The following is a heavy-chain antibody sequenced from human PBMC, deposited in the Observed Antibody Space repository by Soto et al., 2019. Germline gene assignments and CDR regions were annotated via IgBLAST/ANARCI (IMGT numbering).Heavy chain of an antibody. Sequence: PSETLSLTCAVYGGSFRGYYWSWIRKPPGKGLEWIGEINHSGSTNYNPSLKSRVTISVDTSKNQFSLKLSSVTAADTAVYYCARDLWGYCGTDCYPLDVWGQGTTVS. D-gene: IGHD2-21*02. J-gene: IGHJ6*02. CDR1: GGSFRGYY. CDR3: ARDLWGYCGTDCYPLDV. V-gene: IGHV4-34*01. CDR2: INHSGST.